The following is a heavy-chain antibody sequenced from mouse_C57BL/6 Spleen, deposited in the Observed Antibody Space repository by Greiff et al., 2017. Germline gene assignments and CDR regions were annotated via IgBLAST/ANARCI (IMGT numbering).Heavy chain of an antibody. Sequence: EVQLQQSGPELVKPGASVKISCKASGYTFTDYYMNWVKQSHGKSLEWIGDINPNNGGTSYNQKFKGKATLTVDKSSSTAYMELRSLTSEDSAVYYCARDYGSSSWFAYWGKGTLVTVSA. CDR1: GYTFTDYY. CDR3: ARDYGSSSWFAY. J-gene: IGHJ3*01. CDR2: INPNNGGT. D-gene: IGHD1-1*01. V-gene: IGHV1-26*01.